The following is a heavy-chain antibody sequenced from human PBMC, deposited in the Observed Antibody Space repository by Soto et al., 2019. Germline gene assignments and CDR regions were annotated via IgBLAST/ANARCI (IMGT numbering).Heavy chain of an antibody. V-gene: IGHV2-5*02. D-gene: IGHD1-1*01. CDR2: IYWDNDK. CDR3: AQRVTSSPTYNVGWFDP. CDR1: GLSLSTRGVG. J-gene: IGHJ5*02. Sequence: QITLKESGPALMEPTQTLTLTCSLSGLSLSTRGVGVGWLRQAPGKALECLAIIYWDNDKRYNPSLKTRLTITKDTSKIQVVLTITYMEPLDPAIYYCAQRVTSSPTYNVGWFDPWGQGTLVTVS.